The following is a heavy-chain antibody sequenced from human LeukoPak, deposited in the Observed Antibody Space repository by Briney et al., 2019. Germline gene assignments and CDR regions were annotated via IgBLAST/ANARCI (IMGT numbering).Heavy chain of an antibody. V-gene: IGHV3-9*01. CDR3: AKDYGYSSSWYDY. CDR1: GFTFDDYG. Sequence: GRSLRLSCEASGFTFDDYGMHWVRQAPGKGLEWVSTISWNSASVGCVDSVKGRFTTSRDNAKKTLYLQMNSLRPEDTALYYCAKDYGYSSSWYDYWGQGTLVTVSS. D-gene: IGHD6-13*01. CDR2: ISWNSASV. J-gene: IGHJ4*02.